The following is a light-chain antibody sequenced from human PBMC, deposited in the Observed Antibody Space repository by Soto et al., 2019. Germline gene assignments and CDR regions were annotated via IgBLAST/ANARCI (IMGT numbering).Light chain of an antibody. CDR2: EVT. CDR1: SSDVGGYDY. CDR3: SSYAGSNNFV. V-gene: IGLV2-8*01. Sequence: QSALTQPPSASGSPGQSVTISCTGTSSDVGGYDYVSWYQQHPGKAPKLMIYEVTKRPSGVPDRFSGSESGNTDSLTVSGLQAEDEADYYCSSYAGSNNFVFGTGTKLTVL. J-gene: IGLJ1*01.